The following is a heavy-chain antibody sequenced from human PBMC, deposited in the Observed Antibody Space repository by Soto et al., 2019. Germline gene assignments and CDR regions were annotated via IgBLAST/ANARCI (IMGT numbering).Heavy chain of an antibody. J-gene: IGHJ4*02. CDR3: ATVTYSSGWYVGNDY. Sequence: ASVKVSCKVSGYTLTELSMHRVRQAPGKGLEWMGGFDPEDGETIYAQKFQGRVTMTEDTSTDTAYMELSSLRSEDTAVYYCATVTYSSGWYVGNDYWGQGTLVTVS. D-gene: IGHD6-19*01. CDR2: FDPEDGET. V-gene: IGHV1-24*01. CDR1: GYTLTELS.